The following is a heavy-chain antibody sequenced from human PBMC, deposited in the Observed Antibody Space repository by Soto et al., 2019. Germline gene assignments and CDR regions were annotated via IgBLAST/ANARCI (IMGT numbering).Heavy chain of an antibody. CDR3: ACDYGSGSYRFDY. J-gene: IGHJ4*02. D-gene: IGHD3-10*01. CDR1: GVSIISGDYS. CDR2: IYHDGKT. Sequence: PSETLSLTCAVSGVSIISGDYSRSWIRQPPGRGLEWIGYIYHDGKTLYNPSLKSRVSISLDRSKNQFSLKLTSATAADTAVYYCACDYGSGSYRFDYWGPGTLVTVSS. V-gene: IGHV4-30-2*01.